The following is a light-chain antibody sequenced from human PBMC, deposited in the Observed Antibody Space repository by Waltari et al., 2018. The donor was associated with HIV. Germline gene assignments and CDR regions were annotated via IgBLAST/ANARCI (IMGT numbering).Light chain of an antibody. CDR3: HQYNNWSQM. CDR2: GAS. Sequence: EIVMTQSPATLSVSPGVRATLSCRASQSVSSNLAWYKQKPGQAHRVLVYGASTRSTGIPARFSGSESGTEFTLTISSLQSEDFAVYYCHQYNNWSQMFGQGTKVEIK. V-gene: IGKV3-15*01. J-gene: IGKJ1*01. CDR1: QSVSSN.